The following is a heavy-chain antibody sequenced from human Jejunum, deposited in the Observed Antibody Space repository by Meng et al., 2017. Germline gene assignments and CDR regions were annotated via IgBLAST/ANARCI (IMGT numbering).Heavy chain of an antibody. Sequence: GESLKISCVVSGFTFSSSDMNWVRQAPDKGLEWVSYISSSGATKDYVDSVKGRFTISRDNAKNTLFLQMNSLRAEDTALYYCAKRMATGSFFDYWGQGALVTVSS. V-gene: IGHV3-48*03. D-gene: IGHD5-24*01. CDR3: AKRMATGSFFDY. CDR1: GFTFSSSD. J-gene: IGHJ4*02. CDR2: ISSSGATK.